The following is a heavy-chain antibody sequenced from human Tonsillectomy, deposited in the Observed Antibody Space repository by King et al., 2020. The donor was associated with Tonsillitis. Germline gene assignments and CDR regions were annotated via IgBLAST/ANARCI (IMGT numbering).Heavy chain of an antibody. Sequence: QLQESGPGLVKPSETLSLTCTVSGGSVSSGYYYWSWIRQPPGKGLEWIGYIYYSRSTNYNPSLKSRVSISVDTSKNQFSLKLSSVTAADTAVYYCARMWEWIPDYWGQGTLVTVSS. D-gene: IGHD1-26*01. CDR3: ARMWEWIPDY. CDR2: IYYSRST. J-gene: IGHJ4*02. CDR1: GGSVSSGYYY. V-gene: IGHV4-61*01.